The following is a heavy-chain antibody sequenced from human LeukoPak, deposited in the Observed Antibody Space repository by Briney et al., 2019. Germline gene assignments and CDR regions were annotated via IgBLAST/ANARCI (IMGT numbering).Heavy chain of an antibody. V-gene: IGHV3-23*01. CDR1: GFTFNNYG. J-gene: IGHJ3*02. CDR2: ISGSGGST. D-gene: IGHD1-26*01. CDR3: SKVRVGTTDEAFDI. Sequence: GGSLRLSCAASGFTFNNYGMSWVGQAPGKGLEWVSGISGSGGSTNYAESVRGRFTISRDNSKNTLYLHMNSLRADDTAVYYCSKVRVGTTDEAFDIWGQGTMVTVSS.